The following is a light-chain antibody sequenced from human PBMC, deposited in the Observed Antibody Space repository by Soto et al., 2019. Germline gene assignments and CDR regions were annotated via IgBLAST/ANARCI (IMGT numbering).Light chain of an antibody. V-gene: IGKV3-11*01. J-gene: IGKJ2*01. Sequence: EIVLTQSPATLSLSPGEGAALSCSASQSVSSYLAWYQQKPGQAPRLLIYDASNRATGIPARFSGSGSGTDFTLTISSLEPEDFAVYYCQQRSNWPPYTFGQGTKLAIK. CDR1: QSVSSY. CDR2: DAS. CDR3: QQRSNWPPYT.